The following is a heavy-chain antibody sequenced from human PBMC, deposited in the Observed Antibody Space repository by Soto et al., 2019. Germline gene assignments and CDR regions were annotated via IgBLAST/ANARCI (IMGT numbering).Heavy chain of an antibody. CDR1: GSSITSSAYY. V-gene: IGHV4-31*01. J-gene: IGHJ6*02. D-gene: IGHD2-2*01. Sequence: SETLSLTCTVSGSSITSSAYYWSWIRQHPGKGLERIGYIYYSGSTYYKQSLKSQVTISVDTSKNQFSLKLSSVTAADTAVYYCARAVGEVVPAAGYYYYYGMDVWGQGTTVT. CDR2: IYYSGST. CDR3: ARAVGEVVPAAGYYYYYGMDV.